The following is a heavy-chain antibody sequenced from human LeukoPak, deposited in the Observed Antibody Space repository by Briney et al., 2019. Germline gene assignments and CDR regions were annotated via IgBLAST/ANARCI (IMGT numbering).Heavy chain of an antibody. Sequence: ASVKVSCKASGYTFTSYYMHWVRQAPGQGLEWKGIINPSGGSTSYAQKFQGRVTMTRDMSTSTVYMELSSLRSEDTAVYYCVTNTAMVRYFDYWGQGTLVTVSS. J-gene: IGHJ4*02. CDR1: GYTFTSYY. CDR3: VTNTAMVRYFDY. CDR2: INPSGGST. D-gene: IGHD5-18*01. V-gene: IGHV1-46*01.